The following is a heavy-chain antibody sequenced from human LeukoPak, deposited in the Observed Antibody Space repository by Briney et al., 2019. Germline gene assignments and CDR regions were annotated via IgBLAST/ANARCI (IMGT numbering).Heavy chain of an antibody. CDR2: INHSGST. Sequence: SETLSLTCAVYGESFSGYYWSWIRQPPGKGLEWIGEINHSGSTNYNPSLKSRVTISVDTSKNQFSLKLSSVTAADTAVYYCAREGILTGYYGYWGQGTLVTVSS. V-gene: IGHV4-34*01. D-gene: IGHD3-9*01. CDR1: GESFSGYY. J-gene: IGHJ4*02. CDR3: AREGILTGYYGY.